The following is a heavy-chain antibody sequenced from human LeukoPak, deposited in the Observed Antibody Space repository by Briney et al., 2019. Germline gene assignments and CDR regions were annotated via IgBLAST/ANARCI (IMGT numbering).Heavy chain of an antibody. Sequence: PGGSLRLSCADSGITLSNYGMSWVRQAPGKGLEWVAGISDSGGRTNYADSVKGRFTIPRDNPKNTLYLQMNSLRTEDTAVYFCAKRGVVIRVILVGFHKEAYYFDSWGQGALVTVSS. D-gene: IGHD3-22*01. J-gene: IGHJ4*02. CDR3: AKRGVVIRVILVGFHKEAYYFDS. CDR1: GITLSNYG. CDR2: ISDSGGRT. V-gene: IGHV3-23*01.